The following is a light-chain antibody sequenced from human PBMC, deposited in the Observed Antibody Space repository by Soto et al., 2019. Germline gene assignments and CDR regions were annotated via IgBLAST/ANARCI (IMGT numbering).Light chain of an antibody. CDR1: SSDVGAYNY. CDR3: SSYTSGSTWV. CDR2: EVS. V-gene: IGLV2-14*01. Sequence: QSALTQPASVSGSPGQSITISCTGTSSDVGAYNYVSWYQQHPGKAPKLMIYEVSNRPSGVSNRFSGFKSGNTASLTISGLQAEDEGDYYCSSYTSGSTWVFGGGTKVTVL. J-gene: IGLJ3*02.